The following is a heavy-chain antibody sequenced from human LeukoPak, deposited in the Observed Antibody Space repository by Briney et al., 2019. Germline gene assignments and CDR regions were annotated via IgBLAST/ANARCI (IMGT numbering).Heavy chain of an antibody. V-gene: IGHV4-34*01. D-gene: IGHD3-22*01. Sequence: KPSETLSLTCAVYGGSFSGYYWSWIRQPPGKGLEWIGEINHSGSTNYNPSLKSRVTISVDTSKNQFSLKLSSVTAADTAVYYCARGHYYDSSGCPLYYYYYGMDVWGQGTTVTVSS. CDR3: ARGHYYDSSGCPLYYYYYGMDV. CDR1: GGSFSGYY. J-gene: IGHJ6*02. CDR2: INHSGST.